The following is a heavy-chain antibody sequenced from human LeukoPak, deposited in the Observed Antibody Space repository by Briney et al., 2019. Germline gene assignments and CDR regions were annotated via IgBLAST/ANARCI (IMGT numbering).Heavy chain of an antibody. J-gene: IGHJ4*02. CDR1: GFTFSSYW. V-gene: IGHV3-66*02. CDR2: IYSGGST. Sequence: GGSLRLSCAASGFTFSSYWMSWVRQAPGKGLEWVSVIYSGGSTYYADSVKGRFTISRDNSKNTPYLQMNSLRAEDTAVYYCARGAAAWRMTPPDYWAQGTLVTVSS. D-gene: IGHD6-13*01. CDR3: ARGAAAWRMTPPDY.